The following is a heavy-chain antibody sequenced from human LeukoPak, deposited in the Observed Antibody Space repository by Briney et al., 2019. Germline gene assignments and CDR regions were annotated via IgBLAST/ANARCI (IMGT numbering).Heavy chain of an antibody. CDR3: ARAGNYDILAGYPDAFDI. D-gene: IGHD3-9*01. V-gene: IGHV4-4*02. Sequence: SETLSLTCAVSGGSISSSNWWSRVRQPPGKGLEWIGEIYHSGSTNYNPSLKSRVTISVDKSKNQFSLKLSSVTAADTAVYYCARAGNYDILAGYPDAFDIWGQGTMVTVSS. CDR2: IYHSGST. J-gene: IGHJ3*02. CDR1: GGSISSSNW.